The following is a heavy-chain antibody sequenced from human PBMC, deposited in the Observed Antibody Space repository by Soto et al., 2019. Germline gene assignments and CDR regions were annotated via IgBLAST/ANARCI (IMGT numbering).Heavy chain of an antibody. V-gene: IGHV1-69*13. CDR3: ARDHYYDSSGYYYVGAFDI. Sequence: SVKVSCKASGGTFSSYAISWVRQAPGQGPEWMGGIIPIFGTANYAQKFQGRVTITADESTSTAYMELSSLRSEDTAVYYCARDHYYDSSGYYYVGAFDIWGQGTMVTVSS. CDR2: IIPIFGTA. CDR1: GGTFSSYA. J-gene: IGHJ3*02. D-gene: IGHD3-22*01.